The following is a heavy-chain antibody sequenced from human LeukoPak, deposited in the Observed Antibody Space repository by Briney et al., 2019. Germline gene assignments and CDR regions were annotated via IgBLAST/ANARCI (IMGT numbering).Heavy chain of an antibody. Sequence: ASVTVSCKVSGYTLNELSMHWVRQAPGKGLEWMGGFDPEDGETIYAQKFQGRVTMTEDTSTDTAYMELSSLRSEDTAVYYCATGPIASYSSSWYGMDVWGQGTTVTVSS. J-gene: IGHJ6*02. D-gene: IGHD6-13*01. CDR2: FDPEDGET. V-gene: IGHV1-24*01. CDR1: GYTLNELS. CDR3: ATGPIASYSSSWYGMDV.